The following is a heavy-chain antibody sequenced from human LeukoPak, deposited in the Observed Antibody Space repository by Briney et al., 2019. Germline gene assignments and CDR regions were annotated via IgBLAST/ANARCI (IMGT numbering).Heavy chain of an antibody. CDR2: SSSGSTI. D-gene: IGHD3/OR15-3a*01. V-gene: IGHV3-11*01. CDR1: GSTLSDYY. Sequence: GGSLRLSCAASGSTLSDYYMGWIRQAPGKGLEWVSYSSSGSTIYYADSVKGRFAISRDNAKNSLYLQMNSLRAEDTAVYYCARRRDFIDYWGQGTLVAVSS. CDR3: ARRRDFIDY. J-gene: IGHJ4*02.